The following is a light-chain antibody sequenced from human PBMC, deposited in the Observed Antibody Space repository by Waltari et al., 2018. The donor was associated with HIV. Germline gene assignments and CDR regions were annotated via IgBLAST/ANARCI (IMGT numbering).Light chain of an antibody. Sequence: DVQMTQSPSTLSASVGDRVTITYRASQSIDNWLAWYQQKPGKAPKLLIYRTSYLESGAPSRFGGSGSGTEFTLTISSLQPDDFATHYCQQYYSYRSFGQGTKLEIK. CDR3: QQYYSYRS. CDR1: QSIDNW. V-gene: IGKV1-5*03. J-gene: IGKJ1*01. CDR2: RTS.